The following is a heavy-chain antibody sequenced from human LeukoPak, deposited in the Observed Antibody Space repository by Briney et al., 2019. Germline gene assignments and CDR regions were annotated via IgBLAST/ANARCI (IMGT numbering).Heavy chain of an antibody. CDR3: ARDSVWHYYDSSGYYPFDY. D-gene: IGHD3-22*01. Sequence: GASVKVSCKASGYTFTSYGISWVRQAPGQGLEWMGWISAYNGNTNYAQKLQGRVTMNTNTSTSTAYMELRSLRSDDTAVYYCARDSVWHYYDSSGYYPFDYWGQGTLVTVSS. CDR1: GYTFTSYG. CDR2: ISAYNGNT. J-gene: IGHJ4*02. V-gene: IGHV1-18*01.